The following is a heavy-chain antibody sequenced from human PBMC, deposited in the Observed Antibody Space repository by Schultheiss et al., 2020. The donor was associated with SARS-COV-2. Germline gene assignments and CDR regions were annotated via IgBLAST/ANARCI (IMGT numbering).Heavy chain of an antibody. CDR3: ARDGYSYGTFGY. CDR1: GGSFSGYY. D-gene: IGHD5-18*01. Sequence: SETLSLTCAVYGGSFSGYYWSWIRQPPGKDLEWVGYIFYSGNTDYNPSLKSRVTISVDTSKNQFSLKLRSVTAADTAVYFCARDGYSYGTFGYWGQGTLVTVSS. CDR2: IFYSGNT. V-gene: IGHV4-59*01. J-gene: IGHJ4*02.